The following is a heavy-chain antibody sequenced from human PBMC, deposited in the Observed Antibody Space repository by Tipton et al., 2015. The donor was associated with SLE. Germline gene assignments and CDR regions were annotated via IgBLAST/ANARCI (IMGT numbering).Heavy chain of an antibody. D-gene: IGHD3-3*01. CDR3: PGGLIYDFWRGGDY. J-gene: IGHJ4*02. Sequence: QLVQSGAEVRKPGASVKVSCKASGYTFTGYYMHWVRQAPGQGLEWMGWINPNSGGTNYAKKFQGRVTMTRNTSISTAYMELSSLGSEATAVYYCPGGLIYDFWRGGDYWGQGTLVTVSS. CDR2: INPNSGGT. V-gene: IGHV1-2*02. CDR1: GYTFTGYY.